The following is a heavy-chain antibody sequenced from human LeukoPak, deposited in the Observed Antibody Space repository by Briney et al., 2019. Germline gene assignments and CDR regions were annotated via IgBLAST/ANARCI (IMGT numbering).Heavy chain of an antibody. Sequence: GGSLRLSCAASGFTFDDYAMHWVRQAPGKGLEWVSGISWNSGSIGYADSVKGRFTISRDNAKNSLYLRMNSLRAEDTALYYCAKVVVAATRRDYYFDYWGQGTLVTVSS. V-gene: IGHV3-9*01. D-gene: IGHD2-15*01. J-gene: IGHJ4*02. CDR1: GFTFDDYA. CDR3: AKVVVAATRRDYYFDY. CDR2: ISWNSGSI.